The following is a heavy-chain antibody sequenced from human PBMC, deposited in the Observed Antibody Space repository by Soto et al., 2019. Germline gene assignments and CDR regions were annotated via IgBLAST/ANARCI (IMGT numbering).Heavy chain of an antibody. CDR3: ASWESLVVPAAIGEWGNWFDP. V-gene: IGHV1-2*02. J-gene: IGHJ5*02. CDR2: INPNSGGT. CDR1: GYTFTGYF. Sequence: ASVKVSCKASGYTFTGYFMHWVRPAPGQGLEWMGWINPNSGGTNYAQKFQGRVTMTRDTSISTAYMELSRLSSDDTAVYYCASWESLVVPAAIGEWGNWFDPWGQGTLVTVSS. D-gene: IGHD2-2*02.